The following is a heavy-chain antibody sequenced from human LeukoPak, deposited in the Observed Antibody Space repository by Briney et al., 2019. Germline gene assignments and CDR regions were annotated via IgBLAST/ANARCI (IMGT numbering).Heavy chain of an antibody. CDR1: GFTFSSYA. J-gene: IGHJ4*02. V-gene: IGHV3-23*01. CDR3: AKALRYFDYGDYNPTDY. CDR2: ISGSGGST. D-gene: IGHD4-17*01. Sequence: GGSLRLSCAASGFTFSSYAMSWVRQAPGKGLEWVSAISGSGGSTYYADSVKGRFTISRDNSKNTLYLQMNSLRAEDTAVYYCAKALRYFDYGDYNPTDYWGQGTLVTVSS.